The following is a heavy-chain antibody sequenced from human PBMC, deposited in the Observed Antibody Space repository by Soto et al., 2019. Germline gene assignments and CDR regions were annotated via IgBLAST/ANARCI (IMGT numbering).Heavy chain of an antibody. CDR1: GGSISSYY. J-gene: IGHJ5*02. CDR2: IYTSGST. Sequence: KTSETLSLTCTVSGGSISSYYWSWIRQPAGKGLEWIGRIYTSGSTNYNPSLKSRVTMSVDTSKNQFSLKLSSVTAADTAVYYCARDRRYSSSWDNWFDPWGQGTLVTVSS. CDR3: ARDRRYSSSWDNWFDP. D-gene: IGHD6-13*01. V-gene: IGHV4-4*07.